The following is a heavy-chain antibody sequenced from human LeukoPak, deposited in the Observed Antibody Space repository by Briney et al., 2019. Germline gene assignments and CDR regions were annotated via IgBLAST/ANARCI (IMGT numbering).Heavy chain of an antibody. J-gene: IGHJ4*02. V-gene: IGHV3-30*18. Sequence: PGRSLRLSCAASGITFSNYGLHWVRQAPGKGLEWVAVISYDGDNKYYADSVKGRFTISRDNSKNTLYLQMNGLRAEDTAVYYCAKGGEQWLVRAAFDYWGQGTLVTVSS. CDR2: ISYDGDNK. CDR1: GITFSNYG. CDR3: AKGGEQWLVRAAFDY. D-gene: IGHD6-19*01.